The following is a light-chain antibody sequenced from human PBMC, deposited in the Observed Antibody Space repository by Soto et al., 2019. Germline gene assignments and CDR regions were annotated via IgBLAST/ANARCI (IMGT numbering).Light chain of an antibody. J-gene: IGLJ1*01. CDR3: CSYTRTSNHYF. V-gene: IGLV2-14*01. CDR2: EVR. Sequence: QSALTQPASVSGSRGQSITISCTGTSSDIGGYDYVSWYQQRPGKAPKLMVYEVRYRPSGVSNRFSGSKSGNTASLTISGLQAEDEADYYCCSYTRTSNHYFFGSGTKLTVL. CDR1: SSDIGGYDY.